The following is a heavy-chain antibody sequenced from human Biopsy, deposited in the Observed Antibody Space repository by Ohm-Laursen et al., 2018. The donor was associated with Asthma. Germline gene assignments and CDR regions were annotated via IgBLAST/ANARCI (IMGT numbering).Heavy chain of an antibody. CDR3: ARQSGQDYGDSSGFDI. J-gene: IGHJ3*02. CDR1: GFVSSQSG. CDR2: VSSDGHNK. D-gene: IGHD3-22*01. V-gene: IGHV3-30*03. Sequence: SLRLSCAASGFVSSQSGMHWVRQGPGKGLEWVALVSSDGHNKYYEDSVKGRFTISRDNSRNRLYLQINRLTVEDSAVYFCARQSGQDYGDSSGFDIWGQGTKVAVSS.